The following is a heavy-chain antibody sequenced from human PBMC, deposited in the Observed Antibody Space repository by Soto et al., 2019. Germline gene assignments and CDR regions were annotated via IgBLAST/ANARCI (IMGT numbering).Heavy chain of an antibody. J-gene: IGHJ5*02. CDR2: ISSSGGNT. CDR1: GFTFSSYA. CDR3: AKDRLASGAVARFDP. Sequence: GGSLRLSCVASGFTFSSYAMSWVRQAPGKGLAWVSSISSSGGNTYYADSVKGRFTVSRDNSESTLYLQMNSVTADDTAIYYCAKDRLASGAVARFDPWGQGTLVTVSS. D-gene: IGHD6-19*01. V-gene: IGHV3-23*01.